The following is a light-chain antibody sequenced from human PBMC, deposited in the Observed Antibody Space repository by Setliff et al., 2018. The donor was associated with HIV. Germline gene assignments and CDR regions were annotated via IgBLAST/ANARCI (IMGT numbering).Light chain of an antibody. J-gene: IGLJ2*01. CDR1: SSDIGGYYY. CDR3: CSYTSGSTLV. CDR2: EVS. V-gene: IGLV2-14*03. Sequence: ALAQPASVSGSPGQSITISCSGTSSDIGGYYYVSWYQQYPGRAPKLILYEVSNRPSGISNRFSGSKSGNTASLTISGLQAEDDADYYCCSYTSGSTLVFGGGTKVTV.